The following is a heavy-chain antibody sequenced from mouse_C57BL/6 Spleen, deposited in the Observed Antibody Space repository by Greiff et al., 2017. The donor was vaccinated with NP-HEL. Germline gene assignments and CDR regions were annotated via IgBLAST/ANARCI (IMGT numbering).Heavy chain of an antibody. J-gene: IGHJ4*01. Sequence: EVQVVESGGGLVQPGGSLSLSCAASGFTFTDYYMSWVRQPPGKALEWFGFIRNKANGYTTEYSASVKGRFTISRDNSQSILYLQMNALRAEDSATYYCARTGNYAMDDWGQGTSVTVSS. CDR3: ARTGNYAMDD. CDR1: GFTFTDYY. CDR2: IRNKANGYTT. V-gene: IGHV7-3*01.